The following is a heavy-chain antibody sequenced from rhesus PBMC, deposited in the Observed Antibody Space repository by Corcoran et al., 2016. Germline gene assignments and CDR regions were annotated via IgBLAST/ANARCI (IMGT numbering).Heavy chain of an antibody. CDR3: ARDSIGY. CDR1: GFTFSNYW. D-gene: IGHD1-44*01. CDR2: IDSAGRGT. V-gene: IGHV3-28*02. Sequence: EVQLVESGGGLAKPGGSLRLSCAASGFTFSNYWMYWVRQAPGKGLDCISAIDSAGRGTYYADSVQGRFTISRENAKKTLYLQMESLRTEDTAVYHCARDSIGYWGQGVLVTVSS. J-gene: IGHJ4*01.